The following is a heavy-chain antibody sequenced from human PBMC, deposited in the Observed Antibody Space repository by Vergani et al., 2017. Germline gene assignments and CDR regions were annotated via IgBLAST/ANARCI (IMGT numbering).Heavy chain of an antibody. Sequence: QVQLVESGGGVVQPGRSLRLSCAASGFTFSSYGMHWVRQAPGQGLEWMGWINPNSGGTNYAQKFQGRVTMTRDTSISTAYMELSRLRSDDTAVYYCARGSRSATSVVPAAINYWGQGTLVTVSS. J-gene: IGHJ4*02. D-gene: IGHD2-2*01. CDR1: GFTFSSYG. CDR2: INPNSGGT. V-gene: IGHV1-2*02. CDR3: ARGSRSATSVVPAAINY.